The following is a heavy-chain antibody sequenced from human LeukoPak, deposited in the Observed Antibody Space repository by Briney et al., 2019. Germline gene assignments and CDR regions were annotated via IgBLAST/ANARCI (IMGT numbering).Heavy chain of an antibody. D-gene: IGHD3-22*01. CDR2: ISGSGGST. V-gene: IGHV3-23*01. J-gene: IGHJ4*03. CDR3: AKDTFDYYDSSGYGHFDY. CDR1: GFTFSSYA. Sequence: GGSLRLSCAASGFTFSSYAMSWVRRAPGKGLEWVSAISGSGGSTYYADSVKGRFTISRDNSKNTLYLQMNSLRAEDTAVYYCAKDTFDYYDSSGYGHFDYWGQGTTVTVSS.